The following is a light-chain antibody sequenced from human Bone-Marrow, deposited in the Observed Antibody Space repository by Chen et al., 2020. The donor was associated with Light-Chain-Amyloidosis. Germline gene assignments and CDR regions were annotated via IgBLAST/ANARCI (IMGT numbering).Light chain of an antibody. V-gene: IGLV3-21*02. CDR1: NIGSKS. Sequence: SYVLTQPPSVSVDPGQTATITCGGRNIGSKSVNWYQQKPGQAPVLVVFDNSDRPSGIPERISGSNSANTATLTLRRVEAGYEADYSCQICDSRSDRLVFGGGTKVTVL. CDR3: QICDSRSDRLV. CDR2: DNS. J-gene: IGLJ2*01.